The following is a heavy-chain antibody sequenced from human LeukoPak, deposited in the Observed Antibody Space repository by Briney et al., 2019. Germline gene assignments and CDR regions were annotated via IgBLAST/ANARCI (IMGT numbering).Heavy chain of an antibody. CDR3: ARDPRQGRPGLDY. J-gene: IGHJ4*02. Sequence: GRSLRLSCAASGFTFSSYAMHWVRQAPGKGLEWVAVISYDGSNKYYADSVKGRFTISRDNSKNTLYLQMNSLRAEDTAVYYCARDPRQGRPGLDYWGQGTLVTVSS. CDR2: ISYDGSNK. CDR1: GFTFSSYA. V-gene: IGHV3-30-3*01.